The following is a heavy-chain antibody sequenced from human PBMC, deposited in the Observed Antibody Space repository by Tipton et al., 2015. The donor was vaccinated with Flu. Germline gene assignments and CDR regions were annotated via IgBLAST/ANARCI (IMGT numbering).Heavy chain of an antibody. CDR2: IYTTENS. D-gene: IGHD6-13*01. Sequence: LRLSCTVSGGSISNYYWSWIRQPAGKGLEWIGRIYTTENSNYSPSLKSRITISVDTSKNQFSLKLSSVTAADTAVYYCVREDSSSWYVSRWFDPWGQGALVTVSS. CDR1: GGSISNYY. J-gene: IGHJ5*02. CDR3: VREDSSSWYVSRWFDP. V-gene: IGHV4-4*07.